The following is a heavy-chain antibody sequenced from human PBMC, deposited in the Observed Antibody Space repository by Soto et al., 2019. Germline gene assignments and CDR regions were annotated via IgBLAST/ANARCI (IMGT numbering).Heavy chain of an antibody. CDR1: GFHLTYYI. V-gene: IGHV1-3*01. D-gene: IGHD3-16*01. CDR2: INGGNDNI. J-gene: IGHJ3*02. CDR3: ARDITRVGGVVLITGAFDI. Sequence: QVQLVQSGAEVKKPGASVKVSCQVSGFHLTYYIFHWVRQVPGQSLEWMGWINGGNDNIRYSQNFQGRISLTKDTSASTLYMELSSLRSEDTAVYSCARDITRVGGVVLITGAFDIWGQGTMVTVSS.